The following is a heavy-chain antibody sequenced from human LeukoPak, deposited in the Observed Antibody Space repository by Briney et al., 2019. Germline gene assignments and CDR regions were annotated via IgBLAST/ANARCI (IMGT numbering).Heavy chain of an antibody. Sequence: ASVKVSCKAFGYTLTNYGISWVRQAPGQGLEWMGWISGNSGNTSYAQKIQARVTMTTDTSTTTAYMELRSLRSDDTAVYYCARVKSYYYDTSDKDAFDIWGQGTMVTVSS. J-gene: IGHJ3*02. CDR2: ISGNSGNT. D-gene: IGHD3-22*01. CDR1: GYTLTNYG. V-gene: IGHV1-18*01. CDR3: ARVKSYYYDTSDKDAFDI.